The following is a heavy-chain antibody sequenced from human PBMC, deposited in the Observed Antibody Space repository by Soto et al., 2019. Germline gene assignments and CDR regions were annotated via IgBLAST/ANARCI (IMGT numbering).Heavy chain of an antibody. J-gene: IGHJ4*02. CDR3: AREFHYDYWNGYSSQGYFDN. CDR1: RGSVSGRAYY. CDR2: IFHSGST. Sequence: PSETLSLTCTVSRGSVSGRAYYWSWIRQSPGKGLEWIGYIFHSGSTKYNPSLKSRATISVDTSTNQFSLKLTSVTAAETAVYYCAREFHYDYWNGYSSQGYFDNWGQGIQVTVSS. D-gene: IGHD3-3*01. V-gene: IGHV4-61*08.